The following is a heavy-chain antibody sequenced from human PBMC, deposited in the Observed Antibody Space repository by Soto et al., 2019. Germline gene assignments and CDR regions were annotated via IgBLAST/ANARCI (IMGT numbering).Heavy chain of an antibody. D-gene: IGHD3-9*01. Sequence: SVTLSLTCSVCGASIRSFYWSWIWPPPGKGLEWIGYVYYTGSTSYNPSLKRRVTFSADSSRGQFSLRLNSVTAADTAVYYCARTVLGPDLLADSFVDYYYYMDVWGQGTTVS. CDR2: VYYTGST. CDR3: ARTVLGPDLLADSFVDYYYYMDV. V-gene: IGHV4-59*08. J-gene: IGHJ6*03. CDR1: GASIRSFY.